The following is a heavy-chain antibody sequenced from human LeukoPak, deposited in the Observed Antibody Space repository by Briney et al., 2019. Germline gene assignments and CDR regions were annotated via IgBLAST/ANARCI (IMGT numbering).Heavy chain of an antibody. Sequence: TGGSLRPSCAASGFTFSSYEMNSVRQAPGKGLEWVSYISSSGSTIYYADSVKGRFTISGDNAKNSLYLQMNSLRAEDTAVYYYARPGYSSGWTFDYWGQGTLVTVSS. CDR3: ARPGYSSGWTFDY. V-gene: IGHV3-48*03. D-gene: IGHD6-19*01. J-gene: IGHJ4*02. CDR1: GFTFSSYE. CDR2: ISSSGSTI.